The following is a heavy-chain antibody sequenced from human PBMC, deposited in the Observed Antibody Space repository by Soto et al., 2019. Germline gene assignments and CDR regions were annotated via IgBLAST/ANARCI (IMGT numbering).Heavy chain of an antibody. V-gene: IGHV3-7*01. CDR1: GFTFSSYW. D-gene: IGHD2-2*01. Sequence: GGSLRLSCAASGFTFSSYWMSWVRQAPGKGLEWVANIKQDGSEKYYVDSVKGRFTISRDNAKNSLYLQMNSLRAEDTAVYYCARGRGKGGPFVVVPAAPPYYMDVWGKGTTVTVSS. CDR3: ARGRGKGGPFVVVPAAPPYYMDV. CDR2: IKQDGSEK. J-gene: IGHJ6*03.